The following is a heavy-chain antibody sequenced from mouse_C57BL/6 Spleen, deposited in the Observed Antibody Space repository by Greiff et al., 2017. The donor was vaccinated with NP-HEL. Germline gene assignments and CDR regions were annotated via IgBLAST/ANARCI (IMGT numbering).Heavy chain of an antibody. D-gene: IGHD1-1*01. CDR2: IDPETGGT. Sequence: QVQLQQSGAELVRPGASVTLSCKASGYTFTDYEMHWVKQTPVHGLEWIGAIDPETGGTAYNQKFKGKAILTADTSSSTAYMELRSLTSEDSAVYYGTRAYYYGSSYDYFDYWGQGTTLTVSS. CDR3: TRAYYYGSSYDYFDY. V-gene: IGHV1-15*01. J-gene: IGHJ2*01. CDR1: GYTFTDYE.